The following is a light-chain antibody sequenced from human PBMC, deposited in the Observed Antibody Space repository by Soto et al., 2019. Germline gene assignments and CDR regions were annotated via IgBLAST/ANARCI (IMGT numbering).Light chain of an antibody. Sequence: QSVLTQPPSASGSPGQSVTISCTGSSSDIGGYDFVSWYQQHPGKAPKLMIFEVTKRPSGVPDRFSGSKSGNTASLTVSGLQADDEADYYCSSYVGSNNLGFGGGTKLTVL. CDR2: EVT. J-gene: IGLJ2*01. CDR3: SSYVGSNNLG. V-gene: IGLV2-8*01. CDR1: SSDIGGYDF.